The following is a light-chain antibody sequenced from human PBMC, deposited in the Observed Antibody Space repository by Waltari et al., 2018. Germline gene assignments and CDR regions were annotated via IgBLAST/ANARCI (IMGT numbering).Light chain of an antibody. CDR2: RDT. CDR1: SSNIGPNY. CDR3: AAWDDSLRFWV. Sequence: HSVLTQPPSASGTPGQGVTISCSGTSSNIGPNYVYWYQQVPGTPPKLLFSRDTRRPSGVPARFSASKSGTSASLAISGLRSEDEADYYCAAWDDSLRFWVFGGGTKLTVL. J-gene: IGLJ3*02. V-gene: IGLV1-47*01.